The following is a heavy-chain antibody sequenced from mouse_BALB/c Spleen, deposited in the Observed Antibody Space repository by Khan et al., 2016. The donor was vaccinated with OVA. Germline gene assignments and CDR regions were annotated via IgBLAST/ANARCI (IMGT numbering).Heavy chain of an antibody. J-gene: IGHJ4*01. CDR3: ARAPDCSYYLDY. CDR1: GYTFTSYG. D-gene: IGHD1-1*01. V-gene: IGHV9-3-1*01. Sequence: QIQLVQSGPELKKPGETVKISCKASGYTFTSYGMHWVKQSPGKALRWMGWIYTYTGDATYTDYFKGRFAFSLETSASTAYLPLNNLKYEDTATVFCARAPDCSYYLDYWGKGTSVTVSS. CDR2: IYTYTGDA.